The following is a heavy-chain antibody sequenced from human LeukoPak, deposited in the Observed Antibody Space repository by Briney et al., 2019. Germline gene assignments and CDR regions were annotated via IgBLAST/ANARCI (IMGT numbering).Heavy chain of an antibody. CDR2: INANTGDT. J-gene: IGHJ4*02. CDR1: GFSFTFYY. V-gene: IGHV1-2*02. CDR3: ARDLIEGATYF. D-gene: IGHD1-26*01. Sequence: GASVKVSCKASGFSFTFYYMHWMRQAPGQGLEWMGWINANTGDTRYAPKFQGRVTMTRDVSITTAYMELSGLRSDDTAIYYCARDLIEGATYFWGQGTLVTVSS.